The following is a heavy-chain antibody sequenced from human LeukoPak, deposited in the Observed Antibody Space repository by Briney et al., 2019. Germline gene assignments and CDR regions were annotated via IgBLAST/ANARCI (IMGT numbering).Heavy chain of an antibody. V-gene: IGHV1-46*01. D-gene: IGHD4-17*01. CDR2: INPSGGST. Sequence: ASVKVSCKASGYTFTSYCMHWVRQAPGRGLEWMGIINPSGGSTSYAQKFQGRVTMTRDMSTSTVYMELSSLRSEDTAVYYCASPGPRATVTSQYFQHWGQGTLVTVSS. CDR3: ASPGPRATVTSQYFQH. CDR1: GYTFTSYC. J-gene: IGHJ1*01.